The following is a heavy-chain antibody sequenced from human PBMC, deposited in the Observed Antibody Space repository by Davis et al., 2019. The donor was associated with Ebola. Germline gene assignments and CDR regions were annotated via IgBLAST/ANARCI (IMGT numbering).Heavy chain of an antibody. D-gene: IGHD5-24*01. V-gene: IGHV1-2*04. CDR1: GYTFTGYY. J-gene: IGHJ2*01. CDR3: AGDKRWLRLGYFDL. CDR2: INPNSGGT. Sequence: ASVKVSCKASGYTFTGYYMHWVRQAPGQGLEWMGWINPNSGGTNYAQKFQGWVTMTRDTSISTAYMELSRLRSDDTAVYYCAGDKRWLRLGYFDLWGRGTLVTVSS.